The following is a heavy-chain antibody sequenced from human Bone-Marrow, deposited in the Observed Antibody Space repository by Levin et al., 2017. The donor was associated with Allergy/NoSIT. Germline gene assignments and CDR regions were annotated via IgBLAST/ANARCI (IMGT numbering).Heavy chain of an antibody. J-gene: IGHJ4*02. CDR2: ISAYNGNT. D-gene: IGHD3-22*01. V-gene: IGHV1-18*01. CDR1: GYTFTSYG. Sequence: ASVKVSCKASGYTFTSYGISWVRQAPGQGLEWMGWISAYNGNTNYAQKLQGRVTMTTDTSTSTAYMELRSLRSDDTAVYYCARESRYYDSSGNQLIFDYWGQGTLVTVSS. CDR3: ARESRYYDSSGNQLIFDY.